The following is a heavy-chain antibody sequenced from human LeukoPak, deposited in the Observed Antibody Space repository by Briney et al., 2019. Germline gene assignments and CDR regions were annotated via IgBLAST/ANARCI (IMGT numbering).Heavy chain of an antibody. CDR1: GGTFTSYG. Sequence: ASVKVSCKASGGTFTSYGINWVRQAPGQGLEWMGWISGYNGYTYYAQKLQGRVTMTTDTSTSTAYMELRSLRSGDTAVFYCARITHRDGDHLDYWGQGTLVTVSS. D-gene: IGHD4-17*01. CDR3: ARITHRDGDHLDY. J-gene: IGHJ4*02. CDR2: ISGYNGYT. V-gene: IGHV1-18*01.